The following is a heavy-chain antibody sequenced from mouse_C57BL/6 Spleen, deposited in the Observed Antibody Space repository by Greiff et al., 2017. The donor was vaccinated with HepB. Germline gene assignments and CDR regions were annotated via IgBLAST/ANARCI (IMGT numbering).Heavy chain of an antibody. V-gene: IGHV1-42*01. D-gene: IGHD1-1*01. CDR2: INPSTGGT. Sequence: VQLQQSGPELVKPGASVKISCKASGYSFTGYYMNWVKQSPEKSLEWIGEINPSTGGTTYNQKFKAQATLTVDKSSSTAYMQLKSLTSEDSAVYYCAISGFYYGSSPFAYWGQGTLVTVSA. J-gene: IGHJ3*01. CDR3: AISGFYYGSSPFAY. CDR1: GYSFTGYY.